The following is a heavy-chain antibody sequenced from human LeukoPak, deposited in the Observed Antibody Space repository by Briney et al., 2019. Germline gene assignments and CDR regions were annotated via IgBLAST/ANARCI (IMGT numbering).Heavy chain of an antibody. CDR3: AKIWNPITMVRGVIDY. V-gene: IGHV3-23*01. J-gene: IGHJ4*02. CDR1: GFTFNNYG. CDR2: ISGSGGNT. Sequence: GGSLRLSCAASGFTFNNYGMSWVRQAPGKGLEWVSGISGSGGNTYYRDSVKGRFTISRDNFKNTLHQQMNSLRAEDTAVYYCAKIWNPITMVRGVIDYWGQGTLVTVSS. D-gene: IGHD3-10*01.